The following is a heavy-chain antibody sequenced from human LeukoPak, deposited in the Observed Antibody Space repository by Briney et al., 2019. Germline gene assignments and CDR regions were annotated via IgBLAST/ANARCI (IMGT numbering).Heavy chain of an antibody. J-gene: IGHJ3*02. Sequence: PGGSLGLSCAASGFTFSSYGMSWVRQAPGKGLEWVSAISGSGGSTYYADSVKGRFTISRDNSKNTLYLQMNSLRAEDTALYYCAKDVGATIYNAFDIWGQGTMVTVSS. CDR1: GFTFSSYG. CDR3: AKDVGATIYNAFDI. CDR2: ISGSGGST. V-gene: IGHV3-23*01. D-gene: IGHD1-26*01.